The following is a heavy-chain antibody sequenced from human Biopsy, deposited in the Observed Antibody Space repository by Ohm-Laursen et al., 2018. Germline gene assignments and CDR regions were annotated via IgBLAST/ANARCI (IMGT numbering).Heavy chain of an antibody. CDR3: ASPCFKPCWNFDL. CDR2: IYFTGRT. V-gene: IGHV4-59*12. Sequence: SETLFLTCTVSGGPIDSYYWSWIRQPPGKALEWIGYIYFTGRTSYNPSLKSRVTMSVNTSKKQFSLRLSSVTAADTALYYCASPCFKPCWNFDLWGRGTLVTVSS. CDR1: GGPIDSYY. J-gene: IGHJ2*01.